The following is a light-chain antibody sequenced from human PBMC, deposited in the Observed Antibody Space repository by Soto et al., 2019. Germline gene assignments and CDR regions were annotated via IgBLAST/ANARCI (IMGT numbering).Light chain of an antibody. CDR1: QSFSGNY. V-gene: IGKV3-20*01. J-gene: IGKJ1*01. CDR2: GAS. CDR3: QQYSSEWT. Sequence: EIVLTQSPGTLSLSPGERATLSCRASQSFSGNYLAWYQQKPGQAPRLLIYGASTRATGIPDRFSGTESGTDFTLTISRLEPEDSAVYYCQQYSSEWTFGQGTKVEI.